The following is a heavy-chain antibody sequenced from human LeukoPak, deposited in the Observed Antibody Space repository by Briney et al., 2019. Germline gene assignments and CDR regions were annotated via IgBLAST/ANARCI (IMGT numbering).Heavy chain of an antibody. CDR3: ARLASGSYPVDDY. J-gene: IGHJ4*02. D-gene: IGHD1-26*01. CDR2: IYTSGST. V-gene: IGHV4-4*09. CDR1: GGSISSYY. Sequence: SETLSLTCTVSGGSISSYYWSWIRQPPGKGLEWIGYIYTSGSTNYNPSLKSRVTISVDPSKNQFSLKLSSVTAADTAVYYCARLASGSYPVDDYWGQGTLVTVSS.